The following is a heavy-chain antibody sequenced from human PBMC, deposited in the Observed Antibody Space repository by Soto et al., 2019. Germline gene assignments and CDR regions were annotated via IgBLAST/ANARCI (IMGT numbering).Heavy chain of an antibody. CDR1: GGSISSSSYY. CDR3: ARKLVSFGGVIVIFYYLDY. Sequence: SETLSLTCTVSGGSISSSSYYWGWIRQPPGKGLEWIGSIYYSGSTHYNPSLKSRVTISGDTSKNQFSLKLSSVTAADTAVYYCARKLVSFGGVIVIFYYLDYWGQGTLVTVSS. V-gene: IGHV4-39*01. CDR2: IYYSGST. J-gene: IGHJ4*02. D-gene: IGHD3-16*02.